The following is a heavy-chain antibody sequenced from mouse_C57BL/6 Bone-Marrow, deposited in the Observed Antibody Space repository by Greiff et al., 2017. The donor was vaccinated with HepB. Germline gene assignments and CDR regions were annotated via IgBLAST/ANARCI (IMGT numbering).Heavy chain of an antibody. Sequence: QVQLKQSGAELAKPGASVKLSCKASGYTFTSYWMHWVKQRPGQGLEWIGYINPSSGYTKYNQKFKDKATLTADKSSSTAYMQLSSLTYEDSAVYYCARESLITTVVATDWYFDVWGTGTTVTVSS. CDR2: INPSSGYT. CDR1: GYTFTSYW. V-gene: IGHV1-7*01. J-gene: IGHJ1*03. CDR3: ARESLITTVVATDWYFDV. D-gene: IGHD1-1*01.